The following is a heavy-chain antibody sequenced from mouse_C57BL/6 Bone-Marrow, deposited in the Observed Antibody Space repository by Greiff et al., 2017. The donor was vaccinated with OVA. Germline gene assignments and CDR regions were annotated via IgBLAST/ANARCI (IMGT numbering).Heavy chain of an antibody. V-gene: IGHV1-76*01. J-gene: IGHJ4*01. D-gene: IGHD2-1*01. Sequence: VQLQQSGAELVRPGASVKLSCKASGYTFTDYYINWVKQRPGQGLEWIARIYPGSGNTYYNEKFKGKATLTAEKSSSTAYMQLSSLTSEDSAVYFCARRNGNFLGYWGQGTSVTVSS. CDR3: ARRNGNFLGY. CDR1: GYTFTDYY. CDR2: IYPGSGNT.